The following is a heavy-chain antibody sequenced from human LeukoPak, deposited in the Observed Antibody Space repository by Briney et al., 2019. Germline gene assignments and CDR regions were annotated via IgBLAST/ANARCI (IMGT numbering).Heavy chain of an antibody. CDR1: GFTFDDYA. Sequence: PGGSLRLSCAASGFTFDDYAMHWVRQAPGKGLEWVSGISWNSGSIGYADSVKGRFTISRDSSKNTLYLQMNSLRAEDTAVYYCAKATAGYSKNNWFDPWGQGTLVTVSS. D-gene: IGHD6-13*01. CDR3: AKATAGYSKNNWFDP. J-gene: IGHJ5*02. CDR2: ISWNSGSI. V-gene: IGHV3-9*01.